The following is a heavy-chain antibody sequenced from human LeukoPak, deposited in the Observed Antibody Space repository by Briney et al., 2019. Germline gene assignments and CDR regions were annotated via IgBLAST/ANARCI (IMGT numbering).Heavy chain of an antibody. CDR1: GGTFSSYA. CDR2: IIPIFGTA. J-gene: IGHJ5*02. V-gene: IGHV1-69*01. D-gene: IGHD3-10*01. Sequence: ASVKVSCKASGGTFSSYAISWVRQAPGQGLEWMGGIIPIFGTANYAQKFQGRVTVSAYEATSTAYMELSSLRSEDTAVYYCARTWFGELLVSNWFDPWGQGTLVIVSS. CDR3: ARTWFGELLVSNWFDP.